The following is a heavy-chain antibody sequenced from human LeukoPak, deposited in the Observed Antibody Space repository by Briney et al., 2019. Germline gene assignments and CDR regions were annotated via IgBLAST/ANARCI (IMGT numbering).Heavy chain of an antibody. J-gene: IGHJ4*02. Sequence: GGSLRLSCAASGFTFSSNIMNWVRQAPGKGLEWVSVITNSGGTTYYADSVKGRFTISRDNSKNMLYLQMNSLRAEDTAVYYCAKDWGYGSGTYYPHWGQGTLVTVSS. D-gene: IGHD3-10*01. CDR2: ITNSGGTT. CDR1: GFTFSSNI. V-gene: IGHV3-23*01. CDR3: AKDWGYGSGTYYPH.